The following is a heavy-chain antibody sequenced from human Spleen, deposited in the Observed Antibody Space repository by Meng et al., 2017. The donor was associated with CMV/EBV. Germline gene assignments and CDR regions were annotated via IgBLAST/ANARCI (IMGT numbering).Heavy chain of an antibody. J-gene: IGHJ4*02. V-gene: IGHV3-23*01. CDR2: ISGSGAYT. D-gene: IGHD6-13*01. CDR1: GFVFTSFA. Sequence: GESLKISCAASGFVFTSFAMGWVRQAPGKGLEWVSAISGSGAYTYYADSVKGRFTVSRDNSKNKLYLQMNSLRAEDTSVYYCAKAFSASWYREYYDDWGQGTLVTVSS. CDR3: AKAFSASWYREYYDD.